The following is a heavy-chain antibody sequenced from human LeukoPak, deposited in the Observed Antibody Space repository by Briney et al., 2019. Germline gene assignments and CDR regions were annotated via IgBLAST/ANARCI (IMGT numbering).Heavy chain of an antibody. V-gene: IGHV4-30-4*01. CDR2: IYYSGST. Sequence: SETLSLTCTVSGGSISSGDYYWSWIRQPPGKGLEWIGYIYYSGSTYYNPSLKSRVTVSVDTSKNQFSLKLSSVTAADTAVYYCARVPFRSYYDSSGYCFDYWGQGTLVTVSS. CDR1: GGSISSGDYY. CDR3: ARVPFRSYYDSSGYCFDY. D-gene: IGHD3-22*01. J-gene: IGHJ4*02.